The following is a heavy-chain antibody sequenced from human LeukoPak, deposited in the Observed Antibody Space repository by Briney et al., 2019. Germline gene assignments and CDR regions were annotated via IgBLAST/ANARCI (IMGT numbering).Heavy chain of an antibody. CDR3: ARAPLSGSYLINWFDP. J-gene: IGHJ5*02. D-gene: IGHD1-26*01. CDR1: GFTFSNYA. Sequence: PGRSLRLSCAASGFTFSNYAMHWVRQAPGKGLEWVAVISYDGNDKYYADPVKGRFTLSRDNSKNTLYLQMNSLRAEDTAVYYCARAPLSGSYLINWFDPWGQGTLVTVSS. CDR2: ISYDGNDK. V-gene: IGHV3-30*04.